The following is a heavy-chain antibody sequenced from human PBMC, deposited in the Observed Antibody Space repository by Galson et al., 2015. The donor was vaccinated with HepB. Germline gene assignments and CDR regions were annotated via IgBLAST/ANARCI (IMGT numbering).Heavy chain of an antibody. D-gene: IGHD3-3*01. J-gene: IGHJ6*02. CDR3: ARHVSRDDFWSGYYRSRFYYGMDV. V-gene: IGHV5-51*01. CDR1: GYSFTSYW. CDR2: IYPGDSDT. Sequence: QSGAEVKKPGESLKISCKGSGYSFTSYWIGWVRQMPGKGLEWMGIIYPGDSDTRYSPSFQGQVTISADKSISTAYLQWSSLKASDTAMYYCARHVSRDDFWSGYYRSRFYYGMDVWGQGTTVTASS.